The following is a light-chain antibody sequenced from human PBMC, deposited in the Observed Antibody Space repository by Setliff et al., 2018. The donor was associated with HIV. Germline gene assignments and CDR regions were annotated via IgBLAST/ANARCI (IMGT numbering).Light chain of an antibody. CDR2: GDT. Sequence: QSALTQPASVSGSPGQSINSSCTGSSSDVGRPLSSVSWYQQNPGEVPKLLIYGDTNRPSGVPDRFSGSKSGTSASLAITGLQAEDEADYYCQSYDSRLRYVFGTGTKVTVL. CDR3: QSYDSRLRYV. CDR1: SSDVGRPLSS. V-gene: IGLV2-14*01. J-gene: IGLJ1*01.